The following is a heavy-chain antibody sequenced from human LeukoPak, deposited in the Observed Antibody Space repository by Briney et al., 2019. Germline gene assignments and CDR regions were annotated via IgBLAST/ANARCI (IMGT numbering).Heavy chain of an antibody. Sequence: SETLSLTCPVSGGSISSGSYYWSWIRQPAGKGLEWIGRIYTSGSTNYNPSLKSRVTISVDTSKNQFSLKLSSVTAADTAVYYCARAGLLGEMATIDYWGQGTLVTVSS. CDR2: IYTSGST. V-gene: IGHV4-61*02. CDR1: GGSISSGSYY. J-gene: IGHJ4*02. D-gene: IGHD5-24*01. CDR3: ARAGLLGEMATIDY.